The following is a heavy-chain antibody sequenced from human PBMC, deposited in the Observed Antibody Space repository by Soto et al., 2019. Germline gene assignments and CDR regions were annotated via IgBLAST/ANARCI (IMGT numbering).Heavy chain of an antibody. CDR2: IYYSGHT. CDR1: GGSISGYY. CDR3: ARALTVAGYYFDY. V-gene: IGHV4-59*01. Sequence: SETLSLTCTVSGGSISGYYWSWIRQPPGKGLEWIGYIYYSGHTSYNPSLKSRVTISMDTSKNQFSLKLSSVTVADTAVYYCARALTVAGYYFDYWGQGALVTVSS. D-gene: IGHD6-19*01. J-gene: IGHJ4*02.